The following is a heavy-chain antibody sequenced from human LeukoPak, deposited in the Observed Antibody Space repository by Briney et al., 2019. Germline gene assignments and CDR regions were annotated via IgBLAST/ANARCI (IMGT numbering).Heavy chain of an antibody. J-gene: IGHJ4*02. CDR1: GFTFSSYG. CDR2: IWYDGSNK. Sequence: PGGSLRLSCAASGFTFSSYGMHWVRQAPGKGLEWVAVIWYDGSNKYYADSVKGRFTISRDNSNNALYLQMNSPRAEDTAVYFCSKGGSSWSRWDYWGQGTLVTVSS. CDR3: SKGGSSWSRWDY. D-gene: IGHD6-13*01. V-gene: IGHV3-33*08.